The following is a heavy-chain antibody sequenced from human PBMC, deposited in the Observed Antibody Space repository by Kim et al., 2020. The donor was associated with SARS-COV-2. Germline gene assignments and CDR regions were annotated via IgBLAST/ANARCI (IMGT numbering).Heavy chain of an antibody. J-gene: IGHJ4*02. V-gene: IGHV7-4-1*02. CDR2: IDTRTGNP. Sequence: ASVKVSCKASGYSFTRYYINWVRQAPGQGLEWMGNIDTRTGNPTFAQGFTGRFVFSLDTSVSTAFLQISSLKTEDTAVYFCARGTDVPGTDYLGQGTLVT. CDR1: GYSFTRYY. CDR3: ARGTDVPGTDY.